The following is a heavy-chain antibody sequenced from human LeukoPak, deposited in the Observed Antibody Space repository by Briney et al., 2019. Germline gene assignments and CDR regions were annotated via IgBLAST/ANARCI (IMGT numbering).Heavy chain of an antibody. J-gene: IGHJ3*02. CDR1: GFTFSTYA. CDR2: ISSTGGST. CDR3: ARGRSWIQLWYDAFDI. Sequence: GGSLRLSCAASGFTFSTYAMSWVRQAPGKGLEWVSVISSTGGSTFYADSVKGRFTISRDNSKNTLYLQMNSLRAEDTAVYYCARGRSWIQLWYDAFDIWGQGTMVTVSS. D-gene: IGHD5-18*01. V-gene: IGHV3-23*01.